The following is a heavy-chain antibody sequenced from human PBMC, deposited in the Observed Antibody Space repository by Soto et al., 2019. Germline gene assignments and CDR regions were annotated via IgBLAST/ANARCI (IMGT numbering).Heavy chain of an antibody. CDR3: ASIPMVRGPSDY. J-gene: IGHJ4*02. CDR2: INGDGTTT. V-gene: IGHV3-74*02. Sequence: EVRLVESGGGLVQPGGSLRLSCAASGFTFSTYWMHWVRQAPGKGLVWVSRINGDGTTTQYADSVKGRFTFSRDNAKNTLYLQMNTLRGDDTAMYYCASIPMVRGPSDYWGQGTLVTVSS. CDR1: GFTFSTYW. D-gene: IGHD3-10*01.